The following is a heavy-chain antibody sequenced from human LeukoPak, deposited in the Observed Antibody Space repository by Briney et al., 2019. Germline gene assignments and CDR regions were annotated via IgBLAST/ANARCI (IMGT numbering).Heavy chain of an antibody. V-gene: IGHV3-30*18. J-gene: IGHJ4*02. CDR1: GFTFSSYG. D-gene: IGHD3-10*01. CDR2: ISYDGSNK. Sequence: QPGGSLRLSCAASGFTFSSYGMHWVRQAPGKGLEWVAVISYDGSNKYYADSVKGRFTIPRDNSKNTLYLQMNSLRAEDTAVYYCAKDHSSGIDYWGQGTLVTVSS. CDR3: AKDHSSGIDY.